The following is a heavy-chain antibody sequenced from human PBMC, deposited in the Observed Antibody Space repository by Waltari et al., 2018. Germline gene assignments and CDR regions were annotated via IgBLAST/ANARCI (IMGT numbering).Heavy chain of an antibody. Sequence: EVQLLESGGGLVQPGGSLRLSCATSGFPFSSCAMNWVRQAPGKGLKGVLGISGIGCGTFYVDSVKGRFTISRDNAKTTLYLQMNSLTAEDTTLYYCAADLGSGGYYLVHFDYWGQGALVTVSS. J-gene: IGHJ4*02. V-gene: IGHV3-23*01. CDR3: AADLGSGGYYLVHFDY. CDR2: ISGIGCGT. D-gene: IGHD3-22*01. CDR1: GFPFSSCA.